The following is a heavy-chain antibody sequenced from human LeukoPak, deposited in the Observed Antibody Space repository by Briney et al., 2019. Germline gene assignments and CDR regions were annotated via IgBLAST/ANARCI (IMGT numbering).Heavy chain of an antibody. D-gene: IGHD1-26*01. V-gene: IGHV4-39*01. CDR3: ARHGIVGATRTFDY. CDR2: IYYSGST. Sequence: SETLSLTCTVSGGSISSSSYYWGWLRQPPGKGLEWIGSIYYSGSTYYNPSLKSRVTISVDTSKNQFSLKLSSVTAADTAVYYCARHGIVGATRTFDYWGQGTLVTVSS. CDR1: GGSISSSSYY. J-gene: IGHJ4*02.